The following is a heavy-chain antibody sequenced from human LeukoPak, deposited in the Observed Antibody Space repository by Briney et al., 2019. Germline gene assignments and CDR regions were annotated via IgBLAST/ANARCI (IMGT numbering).Heavy chain of an antibody. J-gene: IGHJ4*02. V-gene: IGHV3-72*01. D-gene: IGHD5-12*01. CDR2: SRGKARRYTT. CDR1: GFTFSNDY. Sequence: AGSLRLSCAASGFTFSNDYMDWVRQAPGKGLEWVCRSRGKARRYTTEDAASVTGRFTISRDDSKNSLHLQMNSLKTEDTAVYYCARVRLVGSGNDFDCWGQGTLVTVSP. CDR3: ARVRLVGSGNDFDC.